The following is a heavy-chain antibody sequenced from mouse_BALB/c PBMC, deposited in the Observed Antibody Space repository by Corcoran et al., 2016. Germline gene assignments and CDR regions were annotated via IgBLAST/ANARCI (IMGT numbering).Heavy chain of an antibody. V-gene: IGHV1-7*01. CDR3: ARDYGSSYYFDY. Sequence: QVQLQQSGAELAKPGASVKMSCKASGYTFTSYWMHWVKQRPGQGLEWIGYINPSTGYTEYNQKFKDKATLTADKSSSTAYMQLSSTTSEDSAVYYCARDYGSSYYFDYWGQGTTLTVSS. CDR2: INPSTGYT. D-gene: IGHD1-1*01. CDR1: GYTFTSYW. J-gene: IGHJ2*01.